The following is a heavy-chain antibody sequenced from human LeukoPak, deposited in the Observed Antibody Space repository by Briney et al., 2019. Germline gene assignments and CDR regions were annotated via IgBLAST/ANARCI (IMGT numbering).Heavy chain of an antibody. Sequence: GGSLRLSCAASGFTFSDYYMSWIRQAPGKGLEWVSYISSSSGYTNYADSVKGRFTISRDNAKNSLYLQMNSLRAEDTAVYYCARVAKTVITLGGVPEGMDVWGKGTTVTVSS. V-gene: IGHV3-11*06. CDR1: GFTFSDYY. CDR2: ISSSSGYT. CDR3: ARVAKTVITLGGVPEGMDV. J-gene: IGHJ6*04. D-gene: IGHD3-16*01.